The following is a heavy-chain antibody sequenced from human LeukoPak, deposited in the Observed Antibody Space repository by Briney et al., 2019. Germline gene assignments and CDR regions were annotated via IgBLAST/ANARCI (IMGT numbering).Heavy chain of an antibody. CDR3: ARAPAGGSRRFDFDY. V-gene: IGHV4-4*02. CDR2: IHYSGST. D-gene: IGHD3-16*01. CDR1: GFIFSNAW. J-gene: IGHJ4*02. Sequence: PGGSLRLSCAASGFIFSNAWMIWIRQPPGKGLEGIGSIHYSGSTNYNPSLKSRVTISVDTSKNQFSLKLSSVTAADTAVYYCARAPAGGSRRFDFDYWGQGTLVTVSS.